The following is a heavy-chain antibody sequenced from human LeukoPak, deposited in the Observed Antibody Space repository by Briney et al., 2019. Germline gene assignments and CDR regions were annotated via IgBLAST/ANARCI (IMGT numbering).Heavy chain of an antibody. J-gene: IGHJ3*02. CDR3: ARVYEKYAFDI. Sequence: SETLSLTCAVSGYSISSGYYWGWIWQPPGKGLEWIGSIYHSGSTHYNPSLKSRVTISVDTSKNQFSLKLSSVTAADTAVYYCARVYEKYAFDIWGQGTMVTVSS. D-gene: IGHD1-14*01. CDR1: GYSISSGYY. V-gene: IGHV4-38-2*01. CDR2: IYHSGST.